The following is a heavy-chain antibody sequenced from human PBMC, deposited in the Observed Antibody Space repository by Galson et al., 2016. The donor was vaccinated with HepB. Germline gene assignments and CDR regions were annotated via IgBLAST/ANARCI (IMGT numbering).Heavy chain of an antibody. CDR3: ARVQGAGDDYFYYGMDV. CDR1: GGSISSSSYY. CDR2: IYYSGST. V-gene: IGHV4-39*07. Sequence: ETLSLTSTVSGGSISSSSYYWGWIRQAPGKGLEWIGSIYYSGSTYYNPSLKSRVTISVDMSKKQFSLKLSSVTAADTAVYYCARVQGAGDDYFYYGMDVWGQGTTVIVSS. J-gene: IGHJ6*02. D-gene: IGHD1-26*01.